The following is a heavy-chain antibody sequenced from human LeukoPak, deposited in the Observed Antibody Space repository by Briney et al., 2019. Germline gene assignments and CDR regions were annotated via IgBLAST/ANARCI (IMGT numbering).Heavy chain of an antibody. CDR1: GYTFTSYD. J-gene: IGHJ5*02. Sequence: ASVKVSCKASGYTFTSYDINWVRQATGQGLEWMGWMNPNSGNTGYAQKFQGGVTITRNTSISTAYMELSSLRSEDTAVYYCARDQYCSSTSCYLGHWFDPWGQGTLVTVSS. CDR2: MNPNSGNT. CDR3: ARDQYCSSTSCYLGHWFDP. D-gene: IGHD2-2*01. V-gene: IGHV1-8*03.